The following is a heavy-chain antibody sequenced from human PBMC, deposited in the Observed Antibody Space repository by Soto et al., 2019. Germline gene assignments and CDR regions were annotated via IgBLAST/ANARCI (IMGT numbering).Heavy chain of an antibody. J-gene: IGHJ6*02. Sequence: PSGTLCLTCAVYCGSLIGYYWIWIRQPPGKGLDCIGYIYYSVSTNYNPSLKSRVTISVDTSKNQFSLKLSSVTAADTAVYYCARSALWFGELLSYYYYGMDVWGQGTTVTVSS. CDR3: ARSALWFGELLSYYYYGMDV. V-gene: IGHV4-59*01. CDR1: CGSLIGYY. D-gene: IGHD3-10*01. CDR2: IYYSVST.